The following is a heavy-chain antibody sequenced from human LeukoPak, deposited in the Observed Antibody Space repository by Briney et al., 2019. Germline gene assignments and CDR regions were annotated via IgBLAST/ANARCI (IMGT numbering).Heavy chain of an antibody. Sequence: PGGSLRLSCAASGFTFTSYAMSWVRQAPEEGLEWVSGTSDRGDYTYYAASVKGRFTISRDSSKNTLFLQMNSLRAEDTALYFCARKAQYNGHYPLDYWGQGTLVTVSS. CDR1: GFTFTSYA. CDR3: ARKAQYNGHYPLDY. V-gene: IGHV3-23*01. J-gene: IGHJ4*02. CDR2: TSDRGDYT. D-gene: IGHD1-7*01.